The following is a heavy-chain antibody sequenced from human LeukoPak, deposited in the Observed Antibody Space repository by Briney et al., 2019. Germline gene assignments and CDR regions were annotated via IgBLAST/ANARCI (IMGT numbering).Heavy chain of an antibody. CDR3: ARGADSSGYYSIFYFDY. CDR1: GGSISSYY. V-gene: IGHV4-59*01. CDR2: IYYSGST. J-gene: IGHJ4*02. D-gene: IGHD3-22*01. Sequence: SETLSLTCTVSGGSISSYYWSWIRQPPGKGLEWIGHIYYSGSTNYNPSLTSRVTISVDTSKNQFSLKLSSVTAADTAVYYCARGADSSGYYSIFYFDYWGQGTLVTVSS.